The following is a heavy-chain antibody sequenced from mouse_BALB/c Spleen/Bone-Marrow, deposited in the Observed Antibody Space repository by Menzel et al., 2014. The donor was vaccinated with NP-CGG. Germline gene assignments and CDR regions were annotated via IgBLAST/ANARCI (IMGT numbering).Heavy chain of an antibody. J-gene: IGHJ4*01. CDR1: GFSFSNYW. Sequence: EVKVVDSGGGLVQPGGSMKLSCVASGFSFSNYWMNWVRQSPEKGLEWVAVIRLKSNNYATHYAESVKGRFSISRDDSKSSVYLQMNNLGAEDTGIYYCSRDYVDAMDYWGQGTSVTVSS. CDR3: SRDYVDAMDY. D-gene: IGHD2-4*01. V-gene: IGHV6-6*02. CDR2: IRLKSNNYAT.